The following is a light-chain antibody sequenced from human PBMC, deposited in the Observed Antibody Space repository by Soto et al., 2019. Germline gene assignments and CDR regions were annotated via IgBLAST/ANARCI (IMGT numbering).Light chain of an antibody. J-gene: IGKJ2*01. V-gene: IGKV1-39*01. CDR1: TSIGSY. CDR2: AAD. CDR3: QQNYNVPYT. Sequence: DVKLTQSPSSLYASVGDTVTITCRASTSIGSYLNWYQHKPGSAPKLLVFAADTLKSGVPSRFSGSGFNREFTLTVTSLQPDDFATYYCQQNYNVPYTFGQGTRLE.